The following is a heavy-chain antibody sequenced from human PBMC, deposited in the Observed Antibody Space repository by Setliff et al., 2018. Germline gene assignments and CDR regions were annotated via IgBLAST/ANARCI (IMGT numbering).Heavy chain of an antibody. D-gene: IGHD2-21*01. Sequence: GASVKVSCKASGGTFSSYDISWVRQAPGQGLEWMGRIIPIFGTANYAQKFQGRVTITADKSTSTAYMELSRLRSEDTAVYYCARDRGGTAIANWFDRWGQGTLVTVSS. CDR1: GGTFSSYD. V-gene: IGHV1-69*06. CDR3: ARDRGGTAIANWFDR. J-gene: IGHJ5*02. CDR2: IIPIFGTA.